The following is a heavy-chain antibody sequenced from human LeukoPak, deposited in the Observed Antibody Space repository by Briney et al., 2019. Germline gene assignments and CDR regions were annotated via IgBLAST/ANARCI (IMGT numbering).Heavy chain of an antibody. CDR3: AREDYHTSEIDY. CDR2: INHSGST. Sequence: SETLSLTCAVYGGSFSGYYWSWIRQPPGKGLEWIGEINHSGSTNYNPSLKSRVTISVDTSKNQFSLKLISVTAADTAVYYCAREDYHTSEIDYWGQGTLVTVSS. V-gene: IGHV4-34*01. CDR1: GGSFSGYY. D-gene: IGHD3-22*01. J-gene: IGHJ4*02.